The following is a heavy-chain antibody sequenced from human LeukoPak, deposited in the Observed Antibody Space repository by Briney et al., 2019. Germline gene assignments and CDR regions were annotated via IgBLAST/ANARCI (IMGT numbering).Heavy chain of an antibody. J-gene: IGHJ4*02. CDR1: GYTFTSFG. Sequence: ASVKVSCKASGYTFTSFGVSWVRQAPGQGLEWMGWISADNGNTNYAQKVQGRVTMTTDTSTSTAYMELRSLRSDDTAVYYCARGNNPPYFDDWGQGTLVTVSS. D-gene: IGHD1-14*01. CDR3: ARGNNPPYFDD. CDR2: ISADNGNT. V-gene: IGHV1-18*01.